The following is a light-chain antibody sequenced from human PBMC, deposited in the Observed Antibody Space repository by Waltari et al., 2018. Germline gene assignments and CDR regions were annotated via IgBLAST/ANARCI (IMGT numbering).Light chain of an antibody. CDR1: RSNIGNNY. Sequence: QSVLTQPPSASGTPGQRLTISCSGGRSNIGNNYVFWYQQFPGTAPKLLIYRIYRRPAGAPDRFSGSTSGTSASLAISGLRSEDEADYYCAAWDDSLSVWVFGGGTKLTVL. CDR3: AAWDDSLSVWV. CDR2: RIY. J-gene: IGLJ3*02. V-gene: IGLV1-47*01.